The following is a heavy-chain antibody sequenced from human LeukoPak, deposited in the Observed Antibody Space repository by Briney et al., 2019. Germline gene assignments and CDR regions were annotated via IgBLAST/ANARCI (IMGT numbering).Heavy chain of an antibody. D-gene: IGHD3-10*01. CDR3: ASLITASETGFDC. V-gene: IGHV6-1*01. Sequence: SPTLSLSCAIAGDSVSINSAVWNWIRQSPSKGLEWLGSTYYRSKRYNYDAVSMKSRITINTNTSKNQFSLQLNSVTPEDTAVSFCASLITASETGFDCWGQGTLVTVSS. CDR2: TYYRSKRYN. J-gene: IGHJ4*02. CDR1: GDSVSINSAV.